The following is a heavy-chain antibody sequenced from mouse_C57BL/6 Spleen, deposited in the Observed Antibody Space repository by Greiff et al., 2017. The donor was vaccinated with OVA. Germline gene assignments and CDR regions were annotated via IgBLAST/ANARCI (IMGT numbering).Heavy chain of an antibody. J-gene: IGHJ4*01. CDR2: INHSTGGT. CDR1: GYSFTGYY. Sequence: EVQLQQSGPELVKPGASVKISCKASGYSFTGYYMNWVKQSPEKSLEWIGEINHSTGGTTYNQKFKAKATLTVDKSSSTAYMQLKSLTSEDSAVYYCARSGIYYGSSEAMDYWGQGTSVTVSS. CDR3: ARSGIYYGSSEAMDY. V-gene: IGHV1-42*01. D-gene: IGHD1-1*01.